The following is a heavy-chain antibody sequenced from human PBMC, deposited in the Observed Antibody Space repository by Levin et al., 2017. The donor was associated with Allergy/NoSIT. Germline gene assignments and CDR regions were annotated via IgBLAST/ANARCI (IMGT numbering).Heavy chain of an antibody. CDR1: GGTFNKYV. Sequence: GASVKVSCKASGGTFNKYVFNWVRQAPGQGLEWMGSIIPILGRPHYAQIFQDRVTITADKSTKTAYIELSSLRDDDTAVYYCATKVDLEGTPQRGYFDLWGRGTLLTVSS. CDR3: ATKVDLEGTPQRGYFDL. D-gene: IGHD3-3*01. V-gene: IGHV1-69*10. J-gene: IGHJ2*01. CDR2: IIPILGRP.